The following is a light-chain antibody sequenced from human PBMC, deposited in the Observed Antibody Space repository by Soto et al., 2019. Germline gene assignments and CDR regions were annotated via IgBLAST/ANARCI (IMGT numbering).Light chain of an antibody. V-gene: IGKV1-5*01. CDR2: DAS. J-gene: IGKJ5*01. CDR1: QNIRNL. CDR3: QQYYTYST. Sequence: DIQLTQSPSTLSAAVGDSVTITCRASQNIRNLLAWYQQKPGKAPKPLIFDASTLKTGVPSRFGGSGSGAEFNFTITGLQPDDFATYFCQQYYTYSTFGQGTRLEI.